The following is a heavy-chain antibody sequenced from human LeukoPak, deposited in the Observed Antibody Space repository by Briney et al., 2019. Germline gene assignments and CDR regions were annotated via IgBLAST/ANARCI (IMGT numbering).Heavy chain of an antibody. D-gene: IGHD3-10*01. J-gene: IGHJ4*02. V-gene: IGHV3-30*02. CDR3: AKERSDYGSGPPGD. CDR1: GFTFSTYG. CDR2: IRYVVSNK. Sequence: GGSLRLSCAASGFTFSTYGMHWVRQAPGKGLEWVAFIRYVVSNKYYADSVKGQFTISRYSSKYKQYLQMTKMSAKNTALYYCAKERSDYGSGPPGDWGEGALVTVSS.